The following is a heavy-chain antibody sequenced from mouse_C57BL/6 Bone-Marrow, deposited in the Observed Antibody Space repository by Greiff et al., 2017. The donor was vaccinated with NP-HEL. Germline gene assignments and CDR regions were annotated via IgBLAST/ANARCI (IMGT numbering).Heavy chain of an antibody. CDR1: GYTFTSYW. Sequence: QVQLQQPGAELVKPGASVKLSCKASGYTFTSYWMNWVKQRPGQGLEWIGMIHPNSGSTNYNEKFKSKATLTVDKSSSTAYMQLISLTSEDSAVYYCARRRMVTFDYWGQGTTLTVSS. D-gene: IGHD2-3*01. CDR2: IHPNSGST. CDR3: ARRRMVTFDY. J-gene: IGHJ2*01. V-gene: IGHV1-64*01.